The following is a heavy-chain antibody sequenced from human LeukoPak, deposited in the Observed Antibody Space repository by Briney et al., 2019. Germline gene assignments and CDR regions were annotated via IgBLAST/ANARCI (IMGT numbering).Heavy chain of an antibody. CDR1: GYTFTSYD. CDR3: ARAYGDIDY. J-gene: IGHJ4*02. V-gene: IGHV1-8*01. D-gene: IGHD3-10*01. Sequence: GASVKVSCKASGYTFTSYDINWARQATGQGLEWMGWMNPNSGNRGYAQKFQGRVTMTRDTTISTAYMELSGLRYEDTAVYYCARAYGDIDYWGQGTLVTVSS. CDR2: MNPNSGNR.